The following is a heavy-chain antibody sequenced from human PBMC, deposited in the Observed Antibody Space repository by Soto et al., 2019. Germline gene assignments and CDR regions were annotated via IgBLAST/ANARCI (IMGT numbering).Heavy chain of an antibody. J-gene: IGHJ5*02. V-gene: IGHV4-61*01. CDR3: ERDDYKDGGDNWFGP. CDR1: GGYGTSGNYY. D-gene: IGHD3-16*01. Sequence: SETLSLTYTVSGGYGTSGNYYWSCIQHPPAKGPEWIGYIYYSGNTNYSPSFKSRVTMSVDTSKNQFSLKLNAVTAADTAVYYCERDDYKDGGDNWFGPGGQGTLVTVSS. CDR2: IYYSGNT.